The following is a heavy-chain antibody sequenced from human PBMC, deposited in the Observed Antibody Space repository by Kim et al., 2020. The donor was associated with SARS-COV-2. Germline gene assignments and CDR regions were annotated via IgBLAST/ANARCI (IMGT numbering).Heavy chain of an antibody. CDR3: ARNDYFDY. CDR2: NGNI. J-gene: IGHJ4*02. V-gene: IGHV1-3*01. Sequence: NGNIKDSEKFQDRNTVTRDTPASTVYMELGSLRSEDTAVYYCARNDYFDYWGQGTLVTVSS.